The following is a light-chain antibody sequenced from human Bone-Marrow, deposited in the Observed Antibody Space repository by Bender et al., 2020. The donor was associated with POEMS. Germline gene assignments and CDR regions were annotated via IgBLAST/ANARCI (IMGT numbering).Light chain of an antibody. J-gene: IGLJ2*01. CDR2: SSH. CDR1: SSNIGAHA. V-gene: IGLV1-44*01. Sequence: QSVLTQPPSASGTPGQRVTISCSGGSSNIGAHAVNWYQHLPGTAPKLLIYSSHRRPSEVPDRFSGSRSGTSASLAISGLQSEDEADYYCCSLSSTGTPLFGGGTKLTVL. CDR3: CSLSSTGTPL.